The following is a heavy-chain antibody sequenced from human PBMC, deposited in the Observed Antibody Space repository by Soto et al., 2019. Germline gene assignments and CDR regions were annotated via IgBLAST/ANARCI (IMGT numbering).Heavy chain of an antibody. CDR1: GYSFTSYW. CDR2: IYPGDSDT. V-gene: IGHV5-51*01. CDR3: ARLGYDLVYSGYDYHFDY. Sequence: GESLKISCKGSGYSFTSYWIGWVRQMPGKGLEWMGIIYPGDSDTRYSPSFQGQVTISADKSISTAYLQWSSLKASDTAMYYCARLGYDLVYSGYDYHFDYWGQGTLVTVSS. J-gene: IGHJ4*02. D-gene: IGHD5-12*01.